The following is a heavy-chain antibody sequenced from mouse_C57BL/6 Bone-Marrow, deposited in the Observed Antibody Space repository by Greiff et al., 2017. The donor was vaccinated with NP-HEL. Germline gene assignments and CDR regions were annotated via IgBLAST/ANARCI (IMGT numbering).Heavy chain of an antibody. J-gene: IGHJ2*01. D-gene: IGHD1-1*01. V-gene: IGHV5-4*03. Sequence: EVMLVESGGGLVKPGGSLKLSCAASGFTFSSYAMSWVRQTPEKRLEWVATISDGGSYTYYPDNVKGRFTISRDNAKNNLYLQMSHLTSEDTAMYYCARGGIYYYGSSLYYFDYWGQGTTLTVSS. CDR1: GFTFSSYA. CDR3: ARGGIYYYGSSLYYFDY. CDR2: ISDGGSYT.